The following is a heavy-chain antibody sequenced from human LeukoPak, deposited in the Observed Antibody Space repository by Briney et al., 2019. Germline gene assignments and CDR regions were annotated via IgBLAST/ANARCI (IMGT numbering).Heavy chain of an antibody. D-gene: IGHD2-2*01. V-gene: IGHV3-21*01. CDR1: GFTFGTYS. CDR2: ISSSSSYI. CDR3: AREKLYCRSTTCPVDS. J-gene: IGHJ4*02. Sequence: PGGSLRLSCAASGFTFGTYSMYWVRQAPGKGLEWVSSISSSSSYIYYADSVKGRFTICSDNANNSLSLQMSSLRAEDTAVYYCAREKLYCRSTTCPVDSWCQGTLVTVSS.